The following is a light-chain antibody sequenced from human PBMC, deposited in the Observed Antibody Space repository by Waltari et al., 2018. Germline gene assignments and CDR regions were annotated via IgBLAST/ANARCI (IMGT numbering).Light chain of an antibody. CDR1: SGHSDYA. J-gene: IGLJ2*01. CDR3: HAWRSGILV. V-gene: IGLV4-69*01. Sequence: QLVLTQSPSDSASLGASVKLTCTLSSGHSDYAIAWHQQQPGKGPRYLMKLNSDGSHNKGDGIPDRFSGSSSGAERYLTISSLQSEDEADYYCHAWRSGILVFAGGTKLTVL. CDR2: LNSDGSH.